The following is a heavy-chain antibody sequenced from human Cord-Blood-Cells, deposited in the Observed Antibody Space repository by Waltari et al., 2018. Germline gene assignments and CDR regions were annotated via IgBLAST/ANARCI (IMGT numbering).Heavy chain of an antibody. CDR3: AKGGSYFDY. J-gene: IGHJ4*02. CDR1: GFTFSSHG. V-gene: IGHV3-30*18. D-gene: IGHD1-26*01. Sequence: QVQLVESGGGVVQPGRSLRLSCAASGFTFSSHGMHWVRQAPGKGLEWVAVISYDGSNKYYADSVKGRFTISRDNSKNTLYLQMNSLRAEDTAVYYCAKGGSYFDYWGQGTLVTVSS. CDR2: ISYDGSNK.